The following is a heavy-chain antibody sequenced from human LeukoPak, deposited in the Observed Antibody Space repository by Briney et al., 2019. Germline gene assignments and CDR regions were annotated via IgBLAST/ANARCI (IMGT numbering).Heavy chain of an antibody. Sequence: GGSLRLSCGASGFTFSGYWMSWVRQAPGKGLVWVSRINSDGSSTSYADSVKGRFTISRDNAKNTLYLQMNSLRAEDTAVYYCARETSYYYDSSGYPDYWGQGTLVTVSS. J-gene: IGHJ4*02. CDR3: ARETSYYYDSSGYPDY. D-gene: IGHD3-22*01. CDR2: INSDGSST. V-gene: IGHV3-74*01. CDR1: GFTFSGYW.